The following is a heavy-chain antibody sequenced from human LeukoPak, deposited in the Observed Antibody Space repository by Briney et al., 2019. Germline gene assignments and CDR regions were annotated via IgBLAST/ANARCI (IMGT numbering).Heavy chain of an antibody. Sequence: GGSLRLSCAASGFSFSSYGMRWVRQAPGKGLEWVGDIWYDGSHTYYADSVKGRFTISRDNSMNTLYMQMNSLRGEDAAVYYSVRGGYCSGTSCAHYDGMDVWGQGTTVTVSS. J-gene: IGHJ6*02. CDR2: IWYDGSHT. CDR1: GFSFSSYG. V-gene: IGHV3-33*01. D-gene: IGHD2-2*01. CDR3: VRGGYCSGTSCAHYDGMDV.